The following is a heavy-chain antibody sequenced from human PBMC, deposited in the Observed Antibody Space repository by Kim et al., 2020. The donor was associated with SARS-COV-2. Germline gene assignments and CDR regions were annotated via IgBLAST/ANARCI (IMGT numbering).Heavy chain of an antibody. CDR3: AKDRDAGTLLYYGSGRMGAFDI. Sequence: GGSLRLSCAASGFTFSSYAMHWVRQAPGKGLEWVAVIWYDGSNKYYADSVKGRFTISRDNSKNTLYLQMNSLRAEDTAVYYCAKDRDAGTLLYYGSGRMGAFDIWGQGTMVTVSS. V-gene: IGHV3-33*06. D-gene: IGHD3-10*01. CDR2: IWYDGSNK. J-gene: IGHJ3*02. CDR1: GFTFSSYA.